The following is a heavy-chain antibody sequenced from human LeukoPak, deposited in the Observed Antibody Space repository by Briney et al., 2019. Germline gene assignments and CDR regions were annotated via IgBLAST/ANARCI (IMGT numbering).Heavy chain of an antibody. CDR2: ISSVSSTI. CDR3: ARALSSGWGLYY. V-gene: IGHV3-48*01. D-gene: IGHD6-19*01. Sequence: YPGGSLRLSCAASGFTFSSYSMNWVRQAPGKGLEWVSYISSVSSTIYYADSVKGRFTISRDNAKNSLYLQMNSLRAEDTAVYYCARALSSGWGLYYWGQGTLVTVSS. CDR1: GFTFSSYS. J-gene: IGHJ4*02.